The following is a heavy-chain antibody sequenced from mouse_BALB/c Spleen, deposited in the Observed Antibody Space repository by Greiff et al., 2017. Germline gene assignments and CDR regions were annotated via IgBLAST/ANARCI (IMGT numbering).Heavy chain of an antibody. Sequence: VQLVESGPGLVAPSQSLSITCTVSGFSLTSYCVHWVRQPPGKGLEWLGVIWAGGSTNYNSALMYRLSISKDNSKSQVFLKMNSLQTDDTAMYYCARERSWYFDVWGAGTTVTVSA. J-gene: IGHJ1*01. CDR2: IWAGGST. CDR3: ARERSWYFDV. CDR1: GFSLTSYC. V-gene: IGHV2-9*02.